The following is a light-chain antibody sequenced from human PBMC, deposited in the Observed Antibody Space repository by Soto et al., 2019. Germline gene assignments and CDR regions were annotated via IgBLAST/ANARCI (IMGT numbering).Light chain of an antibody. V-gene: IGKV3-15*01. Sequence: EIVMTQSPATLSVSPEERVTLSCRASQSVSSSLAWYQQKPGQAPRLLIYGASTKATGIPARFSGSGSGTEFTLTISRLQSEDFAVYYCQQYNNWPPFTFGPGTKVDIK. CDR3: QQYNNWPPFT. CDR2: GAS. J-gene: IGKJ3*01. CDR1: QSVSSS.